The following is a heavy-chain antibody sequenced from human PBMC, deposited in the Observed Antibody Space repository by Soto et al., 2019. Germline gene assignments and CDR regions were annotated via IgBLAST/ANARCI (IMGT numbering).Heavy chain of an antibody. CDR3: AKDSTVGALDY. CDR2: VSYDGSNK. CDR1: GFTFSSYG. Sequence: LRLSCAASGFTFSSYGMHWVRQAPGKGLEWVAVVSYDGSNKYYADSVKGRFTISRDNSKNTLYLQMNSLRAEDTAVYYCAKDSTVGALDYWGQGTLVTVSS. J-gene: IGHJ4*02. V-gene: IGHV3-30*18. D-gene: IGHD1-26*01.